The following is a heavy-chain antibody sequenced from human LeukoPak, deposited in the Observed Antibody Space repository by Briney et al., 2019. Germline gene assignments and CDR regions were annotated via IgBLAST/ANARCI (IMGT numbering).Heavy chain of an antibody. CDR1: GGSVSSGSYY. CDR3: ARDNWNYGSSMDV. CDR2: TYYSGST. V-gene: IGHV4-61*01. Sequence: PSETLSLTCTVSGGSVSSGSYYWSWIRQPPGKGLEWIGYTYYSGSTNYNPSLKSRVTISVDTSKNQFSLKLSSVTAADTAVYYCARDNWNYGSSMDVWGQGTTVTVSS. D-gene: IGHD1-7*01. J-gene: IGHJ6*02.